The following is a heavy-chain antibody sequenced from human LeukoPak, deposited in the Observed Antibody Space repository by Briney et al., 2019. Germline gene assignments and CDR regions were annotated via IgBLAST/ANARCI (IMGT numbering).Heavy chain of an antibody. CDR1: GSTFSSYD. CDR3: ARVRCSSGWWNFDY. J-gene: IGHJ4*02. D-gene: IGHD6-19*01. Sequence: GGSLRLSCAASGSTFSSYDMHWVRQATGKGLEWASAIGTAGDTYYPGSVKGRFTISRENAKNSLYLQMDSLRAGDTAVYYCARVRCSSGWWNFDYWGQGTLVTVSS. V-gene: IGHV3-13*01. CDR2: IGTAGDT.